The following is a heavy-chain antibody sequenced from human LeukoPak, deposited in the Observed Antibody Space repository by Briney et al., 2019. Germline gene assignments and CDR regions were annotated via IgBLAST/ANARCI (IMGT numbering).Heavy chain of an antibody. Sequence: ASVKVSCKASGYTFTSYDINWVRQAPGQGLEWMGWISAYNGNTNYAQKLQGRVTMTTDTSTSTAYMELRSLGSDDTAVYYCARVLGCSSTSCSDFDYWGQGTLVTVSS. CDR2: ISAYNGNT. CDR1: GYTFTSYD. V-gene: IGHV1-18*01. D-gene: IGHD2-2*01. CDR3: ARVLGCSSTSCSDFDY. J-gene: IGHJ4*02.